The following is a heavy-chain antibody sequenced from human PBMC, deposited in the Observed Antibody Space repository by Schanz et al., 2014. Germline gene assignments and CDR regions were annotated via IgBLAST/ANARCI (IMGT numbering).Heavy chain of an antibody. CDR3: AKAEYDILTDSYSRLDP. D-gene: IGHD3-9*01. V-gene: IGHV1-18*01. CDR2: ISVYTGNT. J-gene: IGHJ5*02. Sequence: QVQLVQSGAEVKKPGASVKVSCKASGYTFTSYGISWVRQAPGQGLEWMGWISVYTGNTKYGQKVQGRVTMTADTSTNTACMELRSLRSDDTAVYYCAKAEYDILTDSYSRLDPWGQGTLVTVSS. CDR1: GYTFTSYG.